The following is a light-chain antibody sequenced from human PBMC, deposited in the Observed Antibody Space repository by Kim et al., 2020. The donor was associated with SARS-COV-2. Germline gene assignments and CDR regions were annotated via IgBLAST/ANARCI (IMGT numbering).Light chain of an antibody. J-gene: IGLJ2*01. CDR1: KLGDKY. V-gene: IGLV3-1*01. CDR3: QAWDSSTVV. CDR2: QDN. Sequence: SYELTQPPSVSVSPGQTASITCSGDKLGDKYTCWYQQKPGQSPVLVIYQDNKRPSGIPERFSGSNSGNTATLNISGIHAMDEAAYFCQAWDSSTVVFGGGTQLTVL.